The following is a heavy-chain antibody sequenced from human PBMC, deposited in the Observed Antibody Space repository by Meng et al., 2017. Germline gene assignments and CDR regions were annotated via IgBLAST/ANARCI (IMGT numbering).Heavy chain of an antibody. J-gene: IGHJ5*02. V-gene: IGHV4-31*01. CDR1: GGPISSGGYY. CDR2: IYYSGST. D-gene: IGHD6-13*01. CDR3: ARVVGKLGIAAATRFDP. Sequence: RQKPGPGLVKPSQTLFPTCTVSGGPISSGGYYWSWIRQHPGKGLEWIGYIYYSGSTYYNPSLKSLVTISVDTSKNQFSLKLSSVTAADTAVYYCARVVGKLGIAAATRFDPWGQGTLVTVSS.